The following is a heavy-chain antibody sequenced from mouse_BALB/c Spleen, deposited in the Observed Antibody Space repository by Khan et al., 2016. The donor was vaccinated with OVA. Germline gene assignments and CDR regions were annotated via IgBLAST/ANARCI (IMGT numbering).Heavy chain of an antibody. CDR3: ATWFAY. J-gene: IGHJ3*01. CDR1: GYSITSDYA. Sequence: EVQLQESGPGLVKPSQSLSLTCTVTGYSITSDYAWNWIRQFPGNKLEWMGYKHYSGSTSYNPSLKSRISITRDTSKNQFFLHLNSVTSEDTATYYCATWFAYWGQGTLVTVSA. CDR2: KHYSGST. V-gene: IGHV3-2*02.